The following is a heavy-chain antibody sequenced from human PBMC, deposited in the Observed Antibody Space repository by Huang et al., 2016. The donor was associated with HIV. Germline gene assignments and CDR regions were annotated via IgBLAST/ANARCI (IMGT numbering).Heavy chain of an antibody. CDR1: GFTFTNYA. CDR3: ARSAVPGDGDWFDP. CDR2: ISKDGRNK. J-gene: IGHJ5*02. D-gene: IGHD6-19*01. Sequence: QVQLVESGGGLVQPGRSLRLSCAASGFTFTNYAIHWVRQAPGKWREGVAFISKDGRNKFYADAVKGRFTISRDNSKSTLYLLMNSLRVDDTALYYCARSAVPGDGDWFDPWGQGTLVTVSS. V-gene: IGHV3-30*04.